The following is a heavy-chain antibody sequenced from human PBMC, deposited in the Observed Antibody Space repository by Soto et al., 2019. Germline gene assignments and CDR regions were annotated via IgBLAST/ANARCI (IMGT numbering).Heavy chain of an antibody. J-gene: IGHJ4*02. CDR2: ISSSSSYI. V-gene: IGHV3-21*01. CDR3: ASRGPRITMVRGANFDY. Sequence: PGGSLRLSCAASGFTFSSYSMNWVRQAPGKGLEWVSSISSSSSYIYYADSVKGRFTISRDNAKNSLYLQMNSPRAEDTAVYYCASRGPRITMVRGANFDYWGQGTLVTVSS. D-gene: IGHD3-10*01. CDR1: GFTFSSYS.